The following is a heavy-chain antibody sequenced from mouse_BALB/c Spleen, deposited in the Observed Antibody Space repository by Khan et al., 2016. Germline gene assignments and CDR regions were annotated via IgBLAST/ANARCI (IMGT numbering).Heavy chain of an antibody. J-gene: IGHJ3*01. CDR1: GFDFSRYW. D-gene: IGHD1-1*01. CDR3: GRAGYYGYLAY. V-gene: IGHV4-1*02. Sequence: EVELVESGGGLVQPGGSLTLSCAASGFDFSRYWMSWVRQAPGKGQEWIVEINPASSTINYTPSLKDKFIISRDNANNTLYLQMSTVSSEEPALFFCGRAGYYGYLAYWGQGTLVTVSA. CDR2: INPASSTI.